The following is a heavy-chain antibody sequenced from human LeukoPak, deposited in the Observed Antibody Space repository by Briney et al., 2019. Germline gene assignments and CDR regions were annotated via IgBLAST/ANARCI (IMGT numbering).Heavy chain of an antibody. V-gene: IGHV3-23*01. Sequence: GGSLRLSCAAFGFTFSSYAMSWVRQAPGKGLEWVSAISGSGGSTYYADSVKGRFTISRDNSKNTLYLQMNSLRAEDTAVYYCAKDPTIAVGGYWGQGTLVTVSS. CDR1: GFTFSSYA. D-gene: IGHD6-19*01. CDR2: ISGSGGST. J-gene: IGHJ4*02. CDR3: AKDPTIAVGGY.